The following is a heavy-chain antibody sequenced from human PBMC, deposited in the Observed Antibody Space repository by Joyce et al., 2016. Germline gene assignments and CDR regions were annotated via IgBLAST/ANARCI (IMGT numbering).Heavy chain of an antibody. J-gene: IGHJ3*01. CDR2: INPDTGDT. CDR3: ARGPMPPYAFDV. CDR1: GYSFSDSY. Sequence: QVNLVQSGAEVKKPGASVKVSCKASGYSFSDSYIHWVRQAPGKGLQWMGRINPDTGDTIYEQKFQGRVNLTRDTFISTVYMEVSRLRSDDTAVYFCARGPMPPYAFDVWGQGTLVTVST. D-gene: IGHD2-2*01. V-gene: IGHV1-2*06.